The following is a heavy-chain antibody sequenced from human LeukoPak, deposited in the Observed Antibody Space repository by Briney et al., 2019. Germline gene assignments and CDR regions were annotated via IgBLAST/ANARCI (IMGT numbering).Heavy chain of an antibody. CDR3: AREVYSNGWSYYYYYYYMDV. Sequence: ASVKVSCKVSGYTLTELSMHWVRQAPGKGLEWMGGFDPEDGETIYAQKFQGRVTMTTDTSTSTAYMELRSLRSDDTAVYYCAREVYSNGWSYYYYYYYMDVWGKGTTVTVSS. CDR1: GYTLTELS. CDR2: FDPEDGET. D-gene: IGHD6-19*01. V-gene: IGHV1-24*01. J-gene: IGHJ6*03.